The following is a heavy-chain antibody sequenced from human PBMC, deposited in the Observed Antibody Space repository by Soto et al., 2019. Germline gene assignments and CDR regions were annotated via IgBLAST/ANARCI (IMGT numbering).Heavy chain of an antibody. CDR2: IYYSGST. CDR1: GYSISSSNW. CDR3: ARITSGRYLGYFDY. J-gene: IGHJ4*02. V-gene: IGHV4-28*01. Sequence: SETLSLTCAVSGYSISSSNWWGWIRQPPGKGLEWIGYIYYSGSTYYNPSLKSRVTMSVDTSKNQFSLKLSSVTAVDTAVYYCARITSGRYLGYFDYWGQGTLVTVS. D-gene: IGHD1-26*01.